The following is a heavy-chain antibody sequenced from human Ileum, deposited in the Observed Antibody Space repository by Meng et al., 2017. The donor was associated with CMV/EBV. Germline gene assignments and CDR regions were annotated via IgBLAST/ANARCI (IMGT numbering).Heavy chain of an antibody. V-gene: IGHV3-23*01. J-gene: IGHJ4*02. Sequence: LTVSSYAMSWVRQAPGKGLEWVSAISGSGGSTYYADSVKGRFTISRDNSKNTLYLQMNSLRAEDTAVYYCAKGLLGYCSSTSCYPFDYWGQGTLVTVSS. D-gene: IGHD2-2*01. CDR1: LTVSSYA. CDR3: AKGLLGYCSSTSCYPFDY. CDR2: ISGSGGST.